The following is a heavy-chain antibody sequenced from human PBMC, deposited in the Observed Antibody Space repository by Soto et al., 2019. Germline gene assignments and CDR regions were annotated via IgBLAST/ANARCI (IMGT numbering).Heavy chain of an antibody. Sequence: GESLKISCKGSGYSFTSCWIGWVRQMPGKGLEWMGIIYPGDSDTRYSPSFQGQVTISADKSISTAYLQWSSLKASDTAMYYCARQVGAENPYYYYGMDVWGQGTTVTVSS. CDR3: ARQVGAENPYYYYGMDV. CDR1: GYSFTSCW. D-gene: IGHD1-26*01. V-gene: IGHV5-51*01. J-gene: IGHJ6*02. CDR2: IYPGDSDT.